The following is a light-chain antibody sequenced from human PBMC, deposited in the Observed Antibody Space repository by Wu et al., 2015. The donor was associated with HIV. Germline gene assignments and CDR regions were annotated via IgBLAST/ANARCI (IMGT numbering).Light chain of an antibody. CDR1: QDIFTY. CDR3: QQLNSFPLT. V-gene: IGKV1-13*02. Sequence: AIQLTQSPSSLSASIGDRVNITCRASQDIFTYLAWYQQTPGKAPRVLIYDASTLQSGVSPRFSGSGSGAHFTLTISGLQREEFAIYYCQQLNSFPLTFGQGSRLEIK. CDR2: DAS. J-gene: IGKJ5*01.